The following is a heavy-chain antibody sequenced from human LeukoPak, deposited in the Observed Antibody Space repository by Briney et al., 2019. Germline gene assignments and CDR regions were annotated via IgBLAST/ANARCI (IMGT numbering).Heavy chain of an antibody. CDR2: ISAGNGKT. J-gene: IGHJ4*02. D-gene: IGHD5-18*01. CDR3: ARDVIDGRGYSFGYDY. Sequence: ASVKVSCKASGYTFTNYAVHWARLAPGQGLEWMGWISAGNGKTKYSQKLQGRVTITRDTSASTAYMELSSLRSEDTAVYYCARDVIDGRGYSFGYDYWGQGTLVTVSS. CDR1: GYTFTNYA. V-gene: IGHV1-3*01.